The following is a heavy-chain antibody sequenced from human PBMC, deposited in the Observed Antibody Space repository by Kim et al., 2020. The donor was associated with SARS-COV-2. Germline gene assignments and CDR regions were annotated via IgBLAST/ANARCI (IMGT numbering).Heavy chain of an antibody. CDR2: INPDTGGT. CDR3: ARGPTVSTYSSYYGMDV. D-gene: IGHD4-17*01. V-gene: IGHV1-2*06. CDR1: DYSFTDYS. J-gene: IGHJ6*02. Sequence: ASVKVSCKTSDYSFTDYSLHWVRLAPGQGLEWLGQINPDTGGTNYTQKFHGRISMTSDTATNTAYMELGSLTTDDTALYYCARGPTVSTYSSYYGMDVWGQGTTVTVSS.